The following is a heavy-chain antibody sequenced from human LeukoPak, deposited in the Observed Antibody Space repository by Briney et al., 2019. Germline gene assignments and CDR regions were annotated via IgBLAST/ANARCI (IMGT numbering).Heavy chain of an antibody. D-gene: IGHD2-2*01. Sequence: ASVKVSCKAFGYTLTSYDINWVRQATGQGLEWMGWMNPNSGRTGYAQKFRDRISITRNTSISTAYMELSSLTSEDTGVYYCATSAGVRAKYCSTTSCSFDPWGQGTLVTVSS. CDR2: MNPNSGRT. V-gene: IGHV1-8*01. CDR3: ATSAGVRAKYCSTTSCSFDP. J-gene: IGHJ5*02. CDR1: GYTLTSYD.